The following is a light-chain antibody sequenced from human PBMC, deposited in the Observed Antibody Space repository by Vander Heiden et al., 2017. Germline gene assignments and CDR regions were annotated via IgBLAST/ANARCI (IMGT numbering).Light chain of an antibody. V-gene: IGLV1-40*01. Sequence: QSVLTQPPSVSGAPGQRVTISNSGAGYGVHWYQQLPGTAPNLLIYGNSNRPSGVPDRFSGSKSGTSASLAITGLQAEEEADYYCQSYDSSLSGWVFGGGTKLTVL. CDR2: GNS. CDR3: QSYDSSLSGWV. CDR1: SGAGYG. J-gene: IGLJ3*02.